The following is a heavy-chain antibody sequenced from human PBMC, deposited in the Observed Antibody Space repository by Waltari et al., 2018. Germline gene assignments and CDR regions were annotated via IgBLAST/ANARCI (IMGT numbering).Heavy chain of an antibody. V-gene: IGHV2-26*01. D-gene: IGHD2-8*01. J-gene: IGHJ5*02. CDR2: IFANDEK. CDR3: ARIVRDGVTNWFDP. Sequence: QVTLKESGPVLVTPTETLTLTCTASGFSLSNARMGVSWIRQPPGKALEWLAHIFANDEKSYSTSRKSRLTISMDTSKSQVGLTMTNMDPVDTATYYCARIVRDGVTNWFDPWGQGTLVTVAS. CDR1: GFSLSNARMG.